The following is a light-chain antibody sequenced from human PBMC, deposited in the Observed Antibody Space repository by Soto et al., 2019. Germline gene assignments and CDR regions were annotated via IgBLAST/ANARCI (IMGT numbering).Light chain of an antibody. CDR1: QSVSSSY. CDR2: GAS. J-gene: IGKJ3*01. CDR3: QQYGSTPFT. Sequence: EIVLTQSPGTLSLSPGERATLSCRASQSVSSSYLAWYQQKPGQAPRLLLYGASSRATGIPHRFSGSGSGTDFTLTISRLEPEDFAVYYCQQYGSTPFTFGPGTKVDIQ. V-gene: IGKV3-20*01.